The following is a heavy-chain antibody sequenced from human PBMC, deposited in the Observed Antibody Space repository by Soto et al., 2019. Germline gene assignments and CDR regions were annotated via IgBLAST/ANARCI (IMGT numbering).Heavy chain of an antibody. D-gene: IGHD6-13*01. CDR1: GGSINNYY. CDR3: ARLSSSWYYFDS. V-gene: IGHV4-4*07. J-gene: IGHJ4*02. Sequence: SETLSLTCTVSGGSINNYYWSWIRQPAGKGLEWIGRIYTSGSTNYNPSLKSRLTMSVDTSKSQFSLKLSSVTAADTAVYYCARLSSSWYYFDSWGQGAPVTVSS. CDR2: IYTSGST.